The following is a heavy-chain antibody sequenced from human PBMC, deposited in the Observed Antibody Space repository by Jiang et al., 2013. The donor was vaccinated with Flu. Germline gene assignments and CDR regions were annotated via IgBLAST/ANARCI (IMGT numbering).Heavy chain of an antibody. CDR3: ARDLGYYDSSGYLDY. CDR1: GYTFTSYG. V-gene: IGHV1-18*01. Sequence: SGAEVKKPGASAKVSCKASGYTFTSYGISWVRQAPGQGLEWMGWISAYNGNTNYAQKLQGRVTMTTDTSTSTAYMELRSLRSDDTAVYYCARDLGYYDSSGYLDYWGQGTLVTVSS. D-gene: IGHD3-22*01. J-gene: IGHJ4*02. CDR2: ISAYNGNT.